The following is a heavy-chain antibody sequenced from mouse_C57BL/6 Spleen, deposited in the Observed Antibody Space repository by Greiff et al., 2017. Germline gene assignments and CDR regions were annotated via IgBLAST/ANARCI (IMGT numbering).Heavy chain of an antibody. D-gene: IGHD2-3*01. CDR2: INPSNGGT. CDR1: GYTFTSYW. V-gene: IGHV1-53*01. J-gene: IGHJ1*03. CDR3: AKGGPDGYYTSYWYFDV. Sequence: QVQLQQPGTELVKPGASVKLSCKASGYTFTSYWMHWVKQRPGQGLEWIGNINPSNGGTNYNEKFKSKATLTVDKSSSTAYMQLSSLTSADSAVYYCAKGGPDGYYTSYWYFDVWGTGTTVTVSS.